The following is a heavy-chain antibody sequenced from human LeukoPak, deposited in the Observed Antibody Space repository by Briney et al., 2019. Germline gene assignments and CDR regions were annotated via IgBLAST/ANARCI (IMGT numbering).Heavy chain of an antibody. CDR3: ARDKYSSESLYNWFDP. J-gene: IGHJ5*02. D-gene: IGHD6-19*01. Sequence: ASVKVSCKASGGTFSSYAISWVRQAPGQGLEWMGGIIPIFGTANYAQKFQGRVTITADESTSTAYMELSSLRSEDTAVYYCARDKYSSESLYNWFDPWGQGTLVTVSS. CDR2: IIPIFGTA. V-gene: IGHV1-69*01. CDR1: GGTFSSYA.